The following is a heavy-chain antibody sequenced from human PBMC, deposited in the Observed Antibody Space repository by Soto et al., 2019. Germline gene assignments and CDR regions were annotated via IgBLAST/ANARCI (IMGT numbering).Heavy chain of an antibody. CDR1: GYTFTSYA. Sequence: ASVKVSCKASGYTFTSYAMHWVRQAPGQRLEWMGWINAGNGNTKYSQKFQGRVTITRDTSASTAYMELSSLRSEDTAVYYCARDLGVGASSDYWGQGTLVTVSS. J-gene: IGHJ4*02. CDR3: ARDLGVGASSDY. D-gene: IGHD1-26*01. V-gene: IGHV1-3*01. CDR2: INAGNGNT.